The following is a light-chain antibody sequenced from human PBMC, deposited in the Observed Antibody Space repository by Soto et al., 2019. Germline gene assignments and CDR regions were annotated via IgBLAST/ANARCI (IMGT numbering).Light chain of an antibody. CDR3: LQDYNYPWT. V-gene: IGKV1-6*01. Sequence: SQITPSPSSLSASVGDRVTITCRASQGIRNDLGWYQQKPGKAPKLLIYAASSLQSGVPSRFSGSGSGTDFTLTISSLQPEDFATYYCLQDYNYPWTFGQGTKVDIK. CDR1: QGIRND. CDR2: AAS. J-gene: IGKJ1*01.